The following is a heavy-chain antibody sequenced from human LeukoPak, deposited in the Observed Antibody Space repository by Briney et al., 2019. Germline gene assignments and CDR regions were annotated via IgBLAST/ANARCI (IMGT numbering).Heavy chain of an antibody. CDR3: AKAHCSPTSCSRIVY. J-gene: IGHJ4*02. CDR1: GFTFSTCA. Sequence: HPGGSLRLSCAASGFTFSTCAMGWVCQAPAQGLGRVSAGSGSGGSTFYAGSVKGRFTISRDKSKNTVYLQMSGLRAEDTALYYCAKAHCSPTSCSRIVYWGQGTLVTVSS. CDR2: GSGSGGST. D-gene: IGHD2-2*01. V-gene: IGHV3-23*01.